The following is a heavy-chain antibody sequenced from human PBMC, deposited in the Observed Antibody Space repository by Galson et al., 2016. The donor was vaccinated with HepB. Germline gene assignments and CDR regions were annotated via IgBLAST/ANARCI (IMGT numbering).Heavy chain of an antibody. J-gene: IGHJ6*02. CDR2: IRYDGSKK. CDR3: AREDQYYYFYVLDV. CDR1: GFTFSNYG. V-gene: IGHV3-33*01. Sequence: SLRLSCAASGFTFSNYGMHWVRQAPGKGLEWVAVIRYDGSKKYYADSVKGRFTISRDNSKNTLYLQMDSLRAEDTALYYCAREDQYYYFYVLDVWGQGTRVTVSS.